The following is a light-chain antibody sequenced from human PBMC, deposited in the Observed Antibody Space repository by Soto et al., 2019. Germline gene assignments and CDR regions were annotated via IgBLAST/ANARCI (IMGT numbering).Light chain of an antibody. CDR2: DAS. Sequence: DIVLTQSPATLSLSPGERATLSCRASQSVSSYLAWYQQKPGQAPRLLIYDASTRATGIPVRFSGSGSGTEFTLTISSLQSEDVGIYYCQQNKDWPGTFGQGTKVDIK. CDR3: QQNKDWPGT. V-gene: IGKV3-11*01. J-gene: IGKJ1*01. CDR1: QSVSSY.